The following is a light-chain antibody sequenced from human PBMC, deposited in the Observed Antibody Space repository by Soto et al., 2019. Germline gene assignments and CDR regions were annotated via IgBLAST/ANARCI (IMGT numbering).Light chain of an antibody. V-gene: IGLV7-46*01. CDR3: LLFYIGPRV. Sequence: QAVVTQEPSLTVSPGGTVTLTCDSSTGAVTSGHYPYWFQQKPGQAPRTLIYDTNNKHSWTPARFSRSLLGGKAALTLSGAQPEDEAEYYCLLFYIGPRVFGGGTKLTVL. CDR1: TGAVTSGHY. CDR2: DTN. J-gene: IGLJ3*02.